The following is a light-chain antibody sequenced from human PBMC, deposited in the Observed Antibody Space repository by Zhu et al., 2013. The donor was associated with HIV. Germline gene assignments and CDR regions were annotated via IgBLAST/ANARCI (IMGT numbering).Light chain of an antibody. V-gene: IGKV1-5*01. CDR3: QQYNADSRT. J-gene: IGKJ1*01. Sequence: DIQMTQSPSTLSASVGDRVSITCRASQSIGTWLAWFQQKPGKAPKLLIYDASSLESGVPSRFSASGSGTQFTLTITNLQPDDFATYFCQQYNADSRTFGQGTKVEMK. CDR1: QSIGTW. CDR2: DAS.